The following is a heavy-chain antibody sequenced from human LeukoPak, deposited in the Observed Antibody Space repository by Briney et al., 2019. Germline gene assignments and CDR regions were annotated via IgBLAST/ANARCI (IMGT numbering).Heavy chain of an antibody. D-gene: IGHD6-19*01. J-gene: IGHJ4*02. V-gene: IGHV4-59*01. CDR2: IHYRRSA. CDR1: GGSISTYY. CDR3: AIGVAADRSLRY. Sequence: SESLSLTCAVSGGSISTYYNWIRKPPGKGLEWIGSIHYRRSANYNPSLMSRVTIAVDTHKNQFSLELSSVTAADTAVYYWAIGVAADRSLRYWGQGTLVTVSS.